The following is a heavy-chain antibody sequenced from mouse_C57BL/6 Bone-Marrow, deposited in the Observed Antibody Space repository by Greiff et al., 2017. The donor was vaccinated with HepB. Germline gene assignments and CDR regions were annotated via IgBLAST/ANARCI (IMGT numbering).Heavy chain of an antibody. CDR3: ARDYGSSYGATDY. V-gene: IGHV1-7*01. CDR1: GYTFTSYW. Sequence: QVQLQQPGAELAKPGASVKLSCKASGYTFTSYWMHWVKQRPGQGLEWIGYINPSSGYTKYNQKFKDKATLTADKPSSTAYMQLSSLTYEDSAVYYCARDYGSSYGATDYWCQGTSATVSS. CDR2: INPSSGYT. D-gene: IGHD1-1*01. J-gene: IGHJ4*01.